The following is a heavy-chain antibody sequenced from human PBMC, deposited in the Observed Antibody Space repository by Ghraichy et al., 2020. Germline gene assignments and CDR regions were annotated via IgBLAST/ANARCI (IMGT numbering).Heavy chain of an antibody. Sequence: SETLSLTCTVSGGSISNYYWSWIRQPPGKGLEWIGYIYFTGSTGYNPSLKSRVTISLDTSKNQFSLKLSSVTAADTAVYYCARSLYRVVFITGGWFDPWGQGTLVTVSS. CDR3: ARSLYRVVFITGGWFDP. CDR2: IYFTGST. D-gene: IGHD3-22*01. CDR1: GGSISNYY. J-gene: IGHJ5*02. V-gene: IGHV4-59*01.